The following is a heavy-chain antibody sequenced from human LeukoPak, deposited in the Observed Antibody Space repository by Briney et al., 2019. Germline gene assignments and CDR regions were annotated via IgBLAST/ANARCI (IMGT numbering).Heavy chain of an antibody. CDR2: IYPGDSDT. CDR3: ARHRTIFGVVIVPGYFDY. D-gene: IGHD3-3*01. J-gene: IGHJ4*02. V-gene: IGHV5-51*01. CDR1: EYGFTTYW. Sequence: GGPLKSPGKPVEYGFTTYWSGWAAQMPGKGLEWTGIIYPGDSDTRYSPSFQGQVTISADKSINTAYLQWSSLKASDTAMYYCARHRTIFGVVIVPGYFDYWGQGTLVTVSS.